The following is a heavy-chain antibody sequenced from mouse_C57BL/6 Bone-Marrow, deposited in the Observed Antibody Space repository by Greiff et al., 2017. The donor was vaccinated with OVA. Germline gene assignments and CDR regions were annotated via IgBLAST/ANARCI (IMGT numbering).Heavy chain of an antibody. CDR1: GYTFTDYY. V-gene: IGHV1-19*01. Sequence: EVKLQQSGPVLVKPGASVKMSCKASGYTFTDYYMNWVKQSHGKSLEWIGVINPYNGGTSYNQKFKGKATLTVDKSSSTAYMELNSLTSEDSAVYYCAREGGGIAYWGQGTLVTVSA. J-gene: IGHJ3*01. CDR3: AREGGGIAY. CDR2: INPYNGGT. D-gene: IGHD1-1*02.